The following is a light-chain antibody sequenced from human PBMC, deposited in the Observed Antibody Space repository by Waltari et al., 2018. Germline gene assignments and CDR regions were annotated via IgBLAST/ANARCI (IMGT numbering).Light chain of an antibody. V-gene: IGLV4-69*01. CDR2: VNSDGSH. Sequence: QLVLTQSPSASASLGASVKLTCTLSSGHSSNVVAWHQQRPEKGPRYLMKVNSDGSHSKGDEIPDRFSGSSSGAECYLTISNLQSEDEADYYCQTGGHGTWVFGGGTKLTVL. CDR3: QTGGHGTWV. CDR1: SGHSSNV. J-gene: IGLJ3*02.